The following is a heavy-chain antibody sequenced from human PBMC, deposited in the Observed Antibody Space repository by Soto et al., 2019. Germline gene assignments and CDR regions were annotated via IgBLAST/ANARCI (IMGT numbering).Heavy chain of an antibody. CDR1: GGSISSGDYY. D-gene: IGHD5-12*01. V-gene: IGHV4-30-4*01. J-gene: IGHJ4*02. Sequence: SGTLSLTCTVSGGSISSGDYYWSWIRQPPGKGLEWIGYIYYSGSTYYNPSLKSRVTISVDTSKNQFSLKLSSVTAADTAVYYCARKNGRGYEDGFDYWGQGTLVTVSS. CDR2: IYYSGST. CDR3: ARKNGRGYEDGFDY.